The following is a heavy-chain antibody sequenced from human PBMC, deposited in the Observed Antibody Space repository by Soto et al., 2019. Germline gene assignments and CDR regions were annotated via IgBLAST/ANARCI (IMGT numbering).Heavy chain of an antibody. CDR1: GGTFSSYA. CDR3: AKGSQWLREFDY. Sequence: SVKVSCKASGGTFSSYAISWVRQAPGQGLEWMGGIIPIFGTANYAQKFQGRVTITADESTSTAYMELSSLRSEDTAVYYCAKGSQWLREFDYWGQGTLVTVSS. V-gene: IGHV1-69*13. D-gene: IGHD5-12*01. CDR2: IIPIFGTA. J-gene: IGHJ4*02.